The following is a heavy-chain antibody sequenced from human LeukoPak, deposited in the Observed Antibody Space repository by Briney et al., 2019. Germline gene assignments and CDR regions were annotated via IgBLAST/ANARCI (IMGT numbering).Heavy chain of an antibody. CDR3: AKAEGYDILRGLDY. Sequence: GGSLTLSCATSGFTFSSYAMSWVRQAPGKGLEWVSGIGASGGSTYYADSVKGRFTISRDNSKNTLYLQMNSLRTEDTAVYYCAKAEGYDILRGLDYWGQETVGTVSS. D-gene: IGHD3-9*01. CDR1: GFTFSSYA. V-gene: IGHV3-23*01. CDR2: IGASGGST. J-gene: IGHJ4*02.